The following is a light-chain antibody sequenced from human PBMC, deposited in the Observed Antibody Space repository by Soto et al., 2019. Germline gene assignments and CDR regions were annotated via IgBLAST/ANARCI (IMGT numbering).Light chain of an antibody. CDR3: CSYAGRYTSV. CDR1: SSDVGAYNY. Sequence: QPVLTQPRSVSGSPGQSVTISCTGTSSDVGAYNYVSWYQQHPGKAPKLMIHDVTKRPSGVPDRFSGSKSGNTASLTISGLQDEDEADYYCCSYAGRYTSVLGTGTKLTVL. CDR2: DVT. J-gene: IGLJ1*01. V-gene: IGLV2-11*01.